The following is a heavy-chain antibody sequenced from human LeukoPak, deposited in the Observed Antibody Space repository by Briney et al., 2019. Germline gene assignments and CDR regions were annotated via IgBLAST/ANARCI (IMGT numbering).Heavy chain of an antibody. D-gene: IGHD3-3*01. CDR1: GYTFTSYY. J-gene: IGHJ5*02. V-gene: IGHV1-46*01. CDR3: ARVWSGYVGLNWFDP. Sequence: GASVKVSCKASGYTFTSYYMHWVRQAPGQGLEWMGIINPSGGSTNYAQKLQGRVTMTTDTSTSTAYMELRSLRSDDSAVYYCARVWSGYVGLNWFDPWGQGTLVTVSS. CDR2: INPSGGST.